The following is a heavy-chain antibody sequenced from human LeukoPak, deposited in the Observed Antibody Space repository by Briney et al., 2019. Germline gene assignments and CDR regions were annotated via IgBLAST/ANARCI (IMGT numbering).Heavy chain of an antibody. CDR1: GYTLTELS. D-gene: IGHD3-22*01. CDR2: FDPEDGET. V-gene: IGHV1-24*01. CDR3: ATETNYYDSTPHFDY. J-gene: IGHJ4*02. Sequence: ASVKVSCKVSGYTLTELSMHWVRQAPGKGFEWMGGFDPEDGETIYAQKFQGRVTMTEDTSTDTAYMELSSLRSEDTAVYYCATETNYYDSTPHFDYWGQGTLVTVSS.